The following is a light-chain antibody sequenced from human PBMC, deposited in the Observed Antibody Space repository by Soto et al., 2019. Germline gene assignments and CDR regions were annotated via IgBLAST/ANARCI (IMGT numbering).Light chain of an antibody. V-gene: IGLV2-23*01. CDR2: EGI. CDR1: SIDIWTYNL. CDR3: GSSTGRSTVV. Sequence: QSVLTQPASVSGSPGQSITISCTGTSIDIWTYNLVSWYQHHPGKAPRLIIYEGIKPPSGLSSRFSGFKSGDTASLTISGLQPENQADHACGSSTGRSTVVFAGGTKVT. J-gene: IGLJ2*01.